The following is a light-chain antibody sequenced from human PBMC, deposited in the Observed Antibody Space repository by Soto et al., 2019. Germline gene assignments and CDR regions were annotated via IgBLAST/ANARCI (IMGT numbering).Light chain of an antibody. CDR3: QQSSNSTMYT. V-gene: IGKV1-39*01. J-gene: IGKJ2*01. CDR1: QSIAYY. Sequence: DIQMIQSPSSLSASVGDRVSITCRASQSIAYYLNWFQQKPGKAPKLLIYAASSLQSGVPSRFSGSGSGTDFTLTTITLQPEDFATYYSQQSSNSTMYTFGQGTKL. CDR2: AAS.